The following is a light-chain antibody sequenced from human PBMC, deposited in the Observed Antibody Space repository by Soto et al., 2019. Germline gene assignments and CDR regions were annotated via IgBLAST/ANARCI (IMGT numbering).Light chain of an antibody. V-gene: IGKV1-39*01. CDR2: AAS. CDR1: QSISSY. CDR3: QQSYSTPPLT. Sequence: DIQMTQSPSSLSASVGKRVTITYRASQSISSYLNWYQQKPGKAPKLLIYAASSLQSGVPSRFSGSGSGTDFTLTISRLQPEDFATYYCQQSYSTPPLTFGGGTKVEIK. J-gene: IGKJ4*01.